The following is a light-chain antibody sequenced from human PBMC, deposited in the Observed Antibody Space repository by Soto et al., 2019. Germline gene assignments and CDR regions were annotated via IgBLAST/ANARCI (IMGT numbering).Light chain of an antibody. CDR3: QQYNNWPHT. CDR1: QSVSSK. CDR2: GVS. J-gene: IGKJ2*01. Sequence: EMVLTQPPGTLSLSPGERATLSCRASQSVSSKLAWFQQKPGQAPSPLIYGVSTRATGVPVRFSGSGSGTECTLTVNSLQSEDVAVYYCQQYNNWPHTFGQGTKVDI. V-gene: IGKV3-15*01.